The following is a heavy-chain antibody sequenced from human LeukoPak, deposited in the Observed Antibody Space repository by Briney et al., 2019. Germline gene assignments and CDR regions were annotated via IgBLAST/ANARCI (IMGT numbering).Heavy chain of an antibody. CDR2: INHSGST. CDR3: ARAVAAAALWYYFDY. CDR1: GGSFSGYY. D-gene: IGHD6-13*01. Sequence: SETLSLTCAVYGGSFSGYYWSWIRQPPGKGLEWIGEINHSGSTNYNPSLKSRVTISVDTSKNQFSLKLSSVTAADTAVYYCARAVAAAALWYYFDYWGQGTLVTVSS. J-gene: IGHJ4*02. V-gene: IGHV4-34*01.